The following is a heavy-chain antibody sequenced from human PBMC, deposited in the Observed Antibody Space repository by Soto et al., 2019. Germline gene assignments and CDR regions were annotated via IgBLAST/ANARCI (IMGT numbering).Heavy chain of an antibody. CDR2: ISGSGSSV. CDR3: ARGGQLWLQAPDY. Sequence: QVQLVESGGGLVKPGGSLRLSCAASGFTFSDYYMSWIRQAPGKGLEWVSYISGSGSSVYYADSVKGLFTISRDNAKNSVYLQMNSLRAEDTAVYYCARGGQLWLQAPDYWGQGTLVTVST. CDR1: GFTFSDYY. J-gene: IGHJ4*02. D-gene: IGHD5-18*01. V-gene: IGHV3-11*01.